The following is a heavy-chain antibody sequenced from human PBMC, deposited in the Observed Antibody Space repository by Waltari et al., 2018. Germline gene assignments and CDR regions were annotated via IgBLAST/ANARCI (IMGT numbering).Heavy chain of an antibody. D-gene: IGHD4-17*01. J-gene: IGHJ4*02. CDR1: GYSISRGYY. V-gene: IGHV4-38-2*02. CDR3: ARDSNYGDYGLPFDY. Sequence: QVQLQESGPGLVKPSETLSLTCAVSGYSISRGYYWGWIRQPPGKGLEWIGSIYHSGSTYYNPSLKSRVTISVDTSKNQFSLKLSSVTAADTAVYYCARDSNYGDYGLPFDYWGQGTLVTVSS. CDR2: IYHSGST.